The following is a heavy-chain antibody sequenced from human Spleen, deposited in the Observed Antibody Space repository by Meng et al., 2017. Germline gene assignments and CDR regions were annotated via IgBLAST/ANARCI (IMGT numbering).Heavy chain of an antibody. Sequence: SETLSLTCTVSGYSISSGYYWGWLRQPPGKGLEWIGSIYRSGNTYYNPSLNRRVTISVDTSKNQISLNVNSVTAADKAVYSCAGGLAAAGDYYYGMDGWGQGTTVTVSS. J-gene: IGHJ6*02. CDR3: AGGLAAAGDYYYGMDG. V-gene: IGHV4-38-2*02. D-gene: IGHD6-13*01. CDR2: IYRSGNT. CDR1: GYSISSGYY.